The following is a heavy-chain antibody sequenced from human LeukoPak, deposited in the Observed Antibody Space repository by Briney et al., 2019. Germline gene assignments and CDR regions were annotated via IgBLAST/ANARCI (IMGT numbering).Heavy chain of an antibody. D-gene: IGHD6-13*01. V-gene: IGHV3-23*01. CDR3: AKVSWANYFDY. Sequence: GGSLRLSCAVSGFTFSSYAMSWVRQAPGKGLEWVSTISGSGDNTYYADSVRGRFTISRDNSKNTLYLQMNSLRAEDTAIYYCAKVSWANYFDYWGQGTLVTVSS. J-gene: IGHJ4*02. CDR1: GFTFSSYA. CDR2: ISGSGDNT.